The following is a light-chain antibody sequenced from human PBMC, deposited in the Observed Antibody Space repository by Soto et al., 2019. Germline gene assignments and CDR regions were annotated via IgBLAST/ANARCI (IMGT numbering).Light chain of an antibody. V-gene: IGKV3-20*01. CDR2: GTS. CDR3: QHYGRSQLT. Sequence: EIVLTQSPGTLSLSPGERATLSCRASQSVSSTYLAWYQQKPGQAPRLLIYGTSSRATGIPDRFSGSGSGTDFSLTISRLESEDFAVYDCQHYGRSQLTFGGGAKVEIK. CDR1: QSVSSTY. J-gene: IGKJ4*01.